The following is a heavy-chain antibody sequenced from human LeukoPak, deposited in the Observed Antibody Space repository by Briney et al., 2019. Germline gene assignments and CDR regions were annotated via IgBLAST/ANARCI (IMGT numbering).Heavy chain of an antibody. CDR2: INPNSGGT. Sequence: ASVKASCKASGYTFTGYYMHWVRQAPGQGLEWMGWINPNSGGTNYAQKFQGRVTMTRDTSISTAYMELSRLRSDDTAVYYCAREGGYIAAAGTFDYWGQGTLVTVSS. V-gene: IGHV1-2*02. D-gene: IGHD6-13*01. CDR1: GYTFTGYY. J-gene: IGHJ4*02. CDR3: AREGGYIAAAGTFDY.